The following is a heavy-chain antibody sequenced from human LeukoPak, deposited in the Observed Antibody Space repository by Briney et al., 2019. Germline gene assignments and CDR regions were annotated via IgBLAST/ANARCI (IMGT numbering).Heavy chain of an antibody. J-gene: IGHJ4*02. V-gene: IGHV3-33*01. CDR1: GFTFSTYG. CDR2: IWYNGNT. Sequence: GRSLRLSCAASGFTFSTYGMHWVRQAPGKGLEWVSDIWYNGNTYYADSVKGRFTISRDNSKSTLYLQMNSLRAEDTAVYYCAREEGVDSTSGINNWGQGALVTVSS. D-gene: IGHD2-2*01. CDR3: AREEGVDSTSGINN.